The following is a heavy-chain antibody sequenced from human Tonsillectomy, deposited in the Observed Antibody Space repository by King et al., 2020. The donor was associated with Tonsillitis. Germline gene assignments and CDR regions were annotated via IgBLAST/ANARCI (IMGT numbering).Heavy chain of an antibody. Sequence: VQLQQWGTGLLKPSETLSLTCAVYGGSFSGYYWSWIRQPPGKGLEWIGEINHSGSTNYNPSLKSRVTISVDTSKNQFSLTLSSVTAADTAVYYCARVDIVVVPAALSYFDLWGRGTLVTVSS. J-gene: IGHJ2*01. V-gene: IGHV4-34*01. CDR3: ARVDIVVVPAALSYFDL. D-gene: IGHD2-2*01. CDR1: GGSFSGYY. CDR2: INHSGST.